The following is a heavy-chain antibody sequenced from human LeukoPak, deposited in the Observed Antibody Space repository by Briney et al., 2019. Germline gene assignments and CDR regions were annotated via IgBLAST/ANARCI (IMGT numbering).Heavy chain of an antibody. CDR2: IYYSGST. CDR1: GGSISSYY. Sequence: SETLSLTCTVSGGSISSYYWSWIRQPPGKGLEWIWYIYYSGSTNYNPSLKSRVTISVDTSKNQFSLKLSSVTAADTAVYYCARGREWFGEFQVGFDPWGQGTLVTVSS. D-gene: IGHD3-10*01. V-gene: IGHV4-59*01. J-gene: IGHJ5*02. CDR3: ARGREWFGEFQVGFDP.